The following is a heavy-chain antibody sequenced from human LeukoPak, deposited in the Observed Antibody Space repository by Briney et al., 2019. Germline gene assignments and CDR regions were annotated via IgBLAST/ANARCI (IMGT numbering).Heavy chain of an antibody. D-gene: IGHD3-10*01. CDR3: ARDLPIYGSGSYYNDGNWFDP. V-gene: IGHV3-21*01. Sequence: GGSLRLSCAASGFTFSSYSMNWVRQAPGKGLEWVSSISSSSSYIYYADSVKGRFTISRDNAKNSLYLQMNCLRAEDTAVYYCARDLPIYGSGSYYNDGNWFDPWGQGTLVTVSS. CDR1: GFTFSSYS. J-gene: IGHJ5*02. CDR2: ISSSSSYI.